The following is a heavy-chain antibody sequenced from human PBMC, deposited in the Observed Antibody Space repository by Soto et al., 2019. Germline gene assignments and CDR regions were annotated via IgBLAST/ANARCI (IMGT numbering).Heavy chain of an antibody. V-gene: IGHV4-59*01. J-gene: IGHJ4*02. CDR1: GGSIRDYF. D-gene: IGHD4-17*01. Sequence: LSLTCTVSGGSIRDYFWTWIRQPPGKGLEWIGYIYYSGRTNYNPSLKSRVSISVDTSKNHFSLQLRSVTAADTAVYYCARVGGDDFGDSGGFDYWGQGTLLTVSS. CDR2: IYYSGRT. CDR3: ARVGGDDFGDSGGFDY.